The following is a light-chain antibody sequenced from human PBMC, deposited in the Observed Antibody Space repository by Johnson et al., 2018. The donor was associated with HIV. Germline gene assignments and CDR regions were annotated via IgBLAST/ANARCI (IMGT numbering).Light chain of an antibody. Sequence: QSVLTQPPSVSAAPGQKVTISCSGSSSNIGSNYVSWYQQLPGTAPKLLIYEKNKRPSGIPDRFSASKSGTSAPLVITGLQTGDEADYYCGAWDSSLSAHFVFGTGTKVTVL. CDR1: SSNIGSNY. J-gene: IGLJ1*01. V-gene: IGLV1-51*02. CDR2: EKN. CDR3: GAWDSSLSAHFV.